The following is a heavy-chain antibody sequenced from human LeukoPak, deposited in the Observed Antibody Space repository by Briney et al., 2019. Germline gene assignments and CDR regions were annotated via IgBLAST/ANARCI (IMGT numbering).Heavy chain of an antibody. J-gene: IGHJ6*02. CDR1: GGSISSYY. CDR3: ARDRIAARPEGYYYYYGMDV. D-gene: IGHD6-6*01. CDR2: IYYSGST. V-gene: IGHV4-59*01. Sequence: SETLSLTCTVSGGSISSYYWSWIRQPPGKGLEWIGDIYYSGSTNYNPSLKSRVTISVDTSKNQFSLKLSSVTAADTAVYYCARDRIAARPEGYYYYYGMDVWGQGTTVTVSS.